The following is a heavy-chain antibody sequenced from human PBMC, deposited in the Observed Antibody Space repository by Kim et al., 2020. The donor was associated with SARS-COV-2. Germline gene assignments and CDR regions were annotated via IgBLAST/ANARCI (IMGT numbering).Heavy chain of an antibody. J-gene: IGHJ5*02. CDR2: IIPIFGTA. Sequence: SVKVSCKASGGTFSSYAISWVRQAPGQGLEWMGGIIPIFGTADYAQKFQGRVTITADESTSTAYMELSSLRSEDTAVYYCARELYSSGWYPWSWFDPWGQGTLVTVSS. CDR1: GGTFSSYA. D-gene: IGHD6-19*01. V-gene: IGHV1-69*13. CDR3: ARELYSSGWYPWSWFDP.